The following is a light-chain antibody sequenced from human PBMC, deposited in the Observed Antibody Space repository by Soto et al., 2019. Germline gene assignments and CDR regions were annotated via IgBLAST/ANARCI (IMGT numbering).Light chain of an antibody. Sequence: QSALTQPASVSGSPGQSITISCTGTSSDVGGYNYVSWYQQHPGKAPKLMIYGVSNRPSGVSNRFSGFESDNTAYLTISGLQAEDEADYYCSSYVSSSTLDVFGTGTKVTVL. CDR1: SSDVGGYNY. V-gene: IGLV2-14*01. J-gene: IGLJ1*01. CDR3: SSYVSSSTLDV. CDR2: GVS.